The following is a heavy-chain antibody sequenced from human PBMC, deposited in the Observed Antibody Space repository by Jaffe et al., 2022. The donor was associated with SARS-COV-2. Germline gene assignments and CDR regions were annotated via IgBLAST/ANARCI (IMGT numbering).Heavy chain of an antibody. CDR1: GFTFSTCW. CDR2: INPDGSQT. J-gene: IGHJ6*02. D-gene: IGHD3-22*01. Sequence: EVQLVESGGGLVQPGGSLRLSCAASGFTFSTCWMGWVRQDPGKGLQWVANINPDGSQTYYVDSVKGRFTISRDNAKNSLYLQMSSLRAEDTAMYYCIQWLNTAVDVWGRGTTVTVSS. V-gene: IGHV3-7*03. CDR3: IQWLNTAVDV.